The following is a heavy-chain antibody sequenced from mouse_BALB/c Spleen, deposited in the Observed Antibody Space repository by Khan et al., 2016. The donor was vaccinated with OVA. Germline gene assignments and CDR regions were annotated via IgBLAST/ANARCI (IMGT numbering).Heavy chain of an antibody. J-gene: IGHJ3*01. V-gene: IGHV5-6*01. CDR3: ASHLTGSFAY. D-gene: IGHD4-1*01. CDR2: INSDGYYT. CDR1: GFTFSTYG. Sequence: EVQLVESGGDLVKPGGSLRLSCAASGFTFSTYGMSWVRQFPDKRLEWVATINSDGYYTYYPDTLKGRFTISRNNAENTLYLQRSSLKSEDTAIYYCASHLTGSFAYWGHGTLVTVSA.